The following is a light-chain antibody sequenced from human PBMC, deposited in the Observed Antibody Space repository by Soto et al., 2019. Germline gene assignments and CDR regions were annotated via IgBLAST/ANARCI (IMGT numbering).Light chain of an antibody. CDR3: QQYWSSPRT. Sequence: EVVLTQSPGTLSLSPGERATLSCRASQSVRSTYLAWYRQNPGQAPRLLIYQASNRATGIPGRFSGSGSGADFTLTISRLEPEDFAVYYCQQYWSSPRTFGQGTKVEIK. CDR1: QSVRSTY. J-gene: IGKJ1*01. V-gene: IGKV3-20*01. CDR2: QAS.